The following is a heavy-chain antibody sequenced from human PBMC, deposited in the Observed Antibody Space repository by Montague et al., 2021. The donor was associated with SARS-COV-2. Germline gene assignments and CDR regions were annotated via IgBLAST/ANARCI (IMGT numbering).Heavy chain of an antibody. J-gene: IGHJ4*02. Sequence: SETLSLTCAVSGDSISSSYWWNRVRQSPGKGLEWIGEIFHSGTTNYNPSLRSRITISVDKPRNQFSLRLSPVTAADTAIYYCASWSESDSWYQASLDYWGQGTLITASS. V-gene: IGHV4-4*02. CDR1: GDSISSSYW. CDR3: ASWSESDSWYQASLDY. D-gene: IGHD6-13*01. CDR2: IFHSGTT.